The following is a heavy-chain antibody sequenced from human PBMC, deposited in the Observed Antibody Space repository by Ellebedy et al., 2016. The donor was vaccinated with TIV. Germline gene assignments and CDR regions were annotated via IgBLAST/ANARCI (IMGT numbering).Heavy chain of an antibody. V-gene: IGHV1-18*01. CDR2: ISVYNGNT. J-gene: IGHJ4*02. Sequence: ASVKVSCXTSCYTFSSYSVTWVRQAPGQGLEWMGWISVYNGNTNYAQKLQGRGTMTTDTSTSTAYMELRSLRSDDTAVYYCARTGTNWKYGWGDYWGQGTLVTVSS. CDR1: CYTFSSYS. D-gene: IGHD1-7*01. CDR3: ARTGTNWKYGWGDY.